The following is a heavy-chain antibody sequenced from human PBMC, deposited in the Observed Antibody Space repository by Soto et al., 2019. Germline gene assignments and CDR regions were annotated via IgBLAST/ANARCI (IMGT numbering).Heavy chain of an antibody. CDR3: AHRVVITKLWVWFDP. D-gene: IGHD3-22*01. Sequence: QITLKESGPTLVKPTQTLTLTCTFSGFSLSTSGVGVGWIRQPPGKALEWLALIYWDDDKRYSPSLKSRLTITKDTSKNQVVLTMTNMDPVDTATYYCAHRVVITKLWVWFDPWGQGTLVTVSS. V-gene: IGHV2-5*02. CDR1: GFSLSTSGVG. J-gene: IGHJ5*02. CDR2: IYWDDDK.